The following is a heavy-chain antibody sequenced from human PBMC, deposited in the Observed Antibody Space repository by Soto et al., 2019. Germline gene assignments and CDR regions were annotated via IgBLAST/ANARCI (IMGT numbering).Heavy chain of an antibody. CDR2: IYYSGIT. V-gene: IGHV4-61*01. D-gene: IGHD3-10*01. CDR3: VRYYGSGSFHNWFDP. Sequence: PSETLSLTCTVSGGSVSSGIYYWNLIRQPPGKGLEWIGYIYYSGITNYNPSLKSRVTISKDTSKNQFSLKVTSVTAADTAVYYCVRYYGSGSFHNWFDPWGQGSLVTVSS. CDR1: GGSVSSGIYY. J-gene: IGHJ5*02.